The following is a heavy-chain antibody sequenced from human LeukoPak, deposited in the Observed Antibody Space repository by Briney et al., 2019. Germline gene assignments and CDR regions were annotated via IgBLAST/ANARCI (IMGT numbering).Heavy chain of an antibody. J-gene: IGHJ6*02. D-gene: IGHD3-9*01. CDR1: GGTSSSYA. Sequence: GASVKVSCKASGGTSSSYAISWVRQAPGQGLEWMGGIIPIFGTANYAQKFQGRVTITADESTSTAYMELSSLRSEDTAVYYCARGERYLYYYYGMDVWGQGTTVTVSS. CDR3: ARGERYLYYYYGMDV. V-gene: IGHV1-69*13. CDR2: IIPIFGTA.